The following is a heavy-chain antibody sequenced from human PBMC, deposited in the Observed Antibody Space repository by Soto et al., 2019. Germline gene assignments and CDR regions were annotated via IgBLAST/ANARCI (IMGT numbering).Heavy chain of an antibody. Sequence: SETLSLTCAVYGGSFSGYYWSWIRQPPGKGLEWIGEINHSGSTNYNPSLKSRVTISVDTSRNQFSLKLSSVTAADTAAYYCARVFCGSASCHSYFNYWGQGTLVTVSS. J-gene: IGHJ4*02. V-gene: IGHV4-34*01. D-gene: IGHD2-2*01. CDR3: ARVFCGSASCHSYFNY. CDR1: GGSFSGYY. CDR2: INHSGST.